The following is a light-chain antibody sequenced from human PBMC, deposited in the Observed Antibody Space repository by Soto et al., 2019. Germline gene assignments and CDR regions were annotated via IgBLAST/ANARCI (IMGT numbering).Light chain of an antibody. CDR2: DAS. J-gene: IGKJ3*01. Sequence: DIQMTQSPSSLSASVGDRVTITCQASQDISNYLNWYQQKPGKAPKLLIYDASNLETGVPSRFSGSGSGTDFPFTISSLQPEDIATYYYQQYDNLPLFGPGTKVDIK. V-gene: IGKV1-33*01. CDR1: QDISNY. CDR3: QQYDNLPL.